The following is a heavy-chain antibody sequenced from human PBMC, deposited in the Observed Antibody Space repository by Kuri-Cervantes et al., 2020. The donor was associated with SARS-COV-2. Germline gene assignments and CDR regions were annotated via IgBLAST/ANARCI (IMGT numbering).Heavy chain of an antibody. D-gene: IGHD4-17*01. V-gene: IGHV3-74*01. J-gene: IGHJ6*02. CDR2: INSDGSST. CDR1: GFTFSSYW. Sequence: GESLKISCVASGFTFSSYWMHWVRQAPGKGLVWVSRINSDGSSTSYADSVKGRFTISRDNAKNTLYLQMNSLRAEDTAVYYCARAPDYGDYYYYGMDFWGQGTTVTVSS. CDR3: ARAPDYGDYYYYGMDF.